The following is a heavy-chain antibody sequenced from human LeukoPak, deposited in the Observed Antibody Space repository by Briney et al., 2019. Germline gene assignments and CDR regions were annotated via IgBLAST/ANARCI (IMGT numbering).Heavy chain of an antibody. Sequence: GSLRLSCEASGFFFSSYCMHWVRQAPGKGLEWLAVISGDGTNKYYAESVKGRFTISRDNSKTTVLVQLNSLRVEGTAVYYCARCRENDFWSGSPVDHWGQGTLVTVSS. CDR2: ISGDGTNK. CDR1: GFFFSSYC. CDR3: ARCRENDFWSGSPVDH. J-gene: IGHJ4*02. D-gene: IGHD3-3*01. V-gene: IGHV3-30-3*01.